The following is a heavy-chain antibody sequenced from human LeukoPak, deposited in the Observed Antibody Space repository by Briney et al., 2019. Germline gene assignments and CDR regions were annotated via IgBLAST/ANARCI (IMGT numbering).Heavy chain of an antibody. J-gene: IGHJ4*02. CDR3: ARVDMITFGNY. CDR2: IYTSGST. CDR1: GGSISSGSYY. D-gene: IGHD3-16*01. Sequence: SETLSLTCTVSGGSISSGSYYWSWIRQPAGKGLEWIGRIYTSGSTNYNPSLKSRVTISVDTSKNQFSLKLSSVTAADTAVYYCARVDMITFGNYWGRGTLVTVSS. V-gene: IGHV4-61*02.